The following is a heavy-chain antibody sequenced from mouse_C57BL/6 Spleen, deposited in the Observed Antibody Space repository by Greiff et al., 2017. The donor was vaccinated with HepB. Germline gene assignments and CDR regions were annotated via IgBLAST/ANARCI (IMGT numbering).Heavy chain of an antibody. CDR2: LSYDGSN. J-gene: IGHJ4*01. V-gene: IGHV3-6*01. CDR1: GYSITSGYY. CDR3: ARGVYYDYDMSYAMDY. Sequence: EVKLMESGPGLVKPSQSLSFTCSVTGYSITSGYYWNWIRQFPGNKLEWMGYLSYDGSNNYNPSLKNRISITRDTSKNQFFLKLNSVTTEDTATYYCARGVYYDYDMSYAMDYWGQGTSVTVSS. D-gene: IGHD2-4*01.